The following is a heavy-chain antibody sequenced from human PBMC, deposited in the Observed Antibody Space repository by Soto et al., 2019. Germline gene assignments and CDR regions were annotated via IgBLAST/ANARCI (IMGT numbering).Heavy chain of an antibody. CDR1: GFTFDDYA. V-gene: IGHV3-9*01. CDR2: INWNSAVI. Sequence: GGSLRLSCVVSGFTFDDYAMHWVRQAPGGGLEWVSGINWNSAVIGYADSVKGRFTISRDNAKNALYLQMTSLRSEDTALYYCARDPSVTAIGRADHWGQGTLVTVSS. J-gene: IGHJ4*02. D-gene: IGHD5-18*01. CDR3: ARDPSVTAIGRADH.